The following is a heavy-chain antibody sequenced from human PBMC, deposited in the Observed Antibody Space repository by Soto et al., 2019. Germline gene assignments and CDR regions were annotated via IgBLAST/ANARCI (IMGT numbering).Heavy chain of an antibody. Sequence: GSLRLSCVGSGFILSNYSINWVRQAPGKGLEWVSSISSRSDIYYAESVKGRFTISRDNAKNSVSLQMNSLRAEDTAVYYCAREYTAWPLAYGLDVWGQGTTVTVSS. D-gene: IGHD2-2*02. V-gene: IGHV3-21*01. CDR2: ISSRSDI. CDR1: GFILSNYS. CDR3: AREYTAWPLAYGLDV. J-gene: IGHJ6*02.